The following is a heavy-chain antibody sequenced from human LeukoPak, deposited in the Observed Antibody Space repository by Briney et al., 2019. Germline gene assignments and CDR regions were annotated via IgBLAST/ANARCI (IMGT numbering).Heavy chain of an antibody. CDR1: GYTFTSYY. CDR3: ARDFVAYCGGDCYLGPLDY. Sequence: ASVKVSCKASGYTFTSYYMHWVRQAPGQGLEWMGIINPSGGSTSYAQKFQGSVTMTRDTSTSTVYMELSSLRSEDTAVYYCARDFVAYCGGDCYLGPLDYWGQGTLVTVSS. CDR2: INPSGGST. V-gene: IGHV1-46*01. D-gene: IGHD2-21*02. J-gene: IGHJ4*02.